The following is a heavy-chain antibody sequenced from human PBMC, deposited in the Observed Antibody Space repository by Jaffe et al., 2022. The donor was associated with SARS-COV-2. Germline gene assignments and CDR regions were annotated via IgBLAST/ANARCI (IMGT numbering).Heavy chain of an antibody. CDR3: ASGLWFGELI. D-gene: IGHD3-10*01. CDR1: GYPFTAYA. CDR2: INTGNGNT. J-gene: IGHJ4*02. Sequence: QVQLVQSGAEVKKPGASVKVSCKASGYPFTAYAMHWVRQAPGQRLEWMGWINTGNGNTKYSQKFQGRVTITRDTSASTAYMELTSLKSEDTAVYYCASGLWFGELIWGQGTLVTVSS. V-gene: IGHV1-3*04.